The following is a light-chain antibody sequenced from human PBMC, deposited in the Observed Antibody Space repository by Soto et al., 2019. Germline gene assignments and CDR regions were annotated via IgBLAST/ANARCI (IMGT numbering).Light chain of an antibody. V-gene: IGLV2-14*01. J-gene: IGLJ1*01. CDR2: EVS. CDR3: SSYKSISTLV. Sequence: QSALTQPASVSESPGQSITISCTGTSSDVGGYDYVSWYQQHPGKAPKLMIYEVSNRPFGVSDRFSASKSGNTASLTISGLQADDEAHYYCSSYKSISTLVFGTGTKVTVL. CDR1: SSDVGGYDY.